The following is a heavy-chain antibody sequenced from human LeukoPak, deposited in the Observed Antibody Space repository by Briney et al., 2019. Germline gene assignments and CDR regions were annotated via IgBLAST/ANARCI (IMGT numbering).Heavy chain of an antibody. CDR1: GGTFSSYA. J-gene: IGHJ6*02. D-gene: IGHD2-8*01. Sequence: SVKVSCKASGGTFSSYAISWVRQAPGQGLEWMGGIIPIFGTANYAQKFQGRVTITADESTSTAYMELSSLRSEDTAVYYCARGPVKYGIGMKDYYYYGMDVWGQGTTVTVSS. V-gene: IGHV1-69*13. CDR2: IIPIFGTA. CDR3: ARGPVKYGIGMKDYYYYGMDV.